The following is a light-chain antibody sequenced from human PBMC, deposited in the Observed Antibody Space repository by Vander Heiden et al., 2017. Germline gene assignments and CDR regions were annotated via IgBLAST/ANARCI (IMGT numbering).Light chain of an antibody. J-gene: IGKJ2*01. V-gene: IGKV1-39*01. Sequence: DIQMTQSPSVLSASVGDRVTIACRATQNIKTYLNWYQQEPGKAPKLLIYSASSSSTWVPSRFSGSGSGTDFSLTIDGLRPEDFATYFCQQSFSTPYTFGQGTNLE. CDR3: QQSFSTPYT. CDR1: QNIKTY. CDR2: SAS.